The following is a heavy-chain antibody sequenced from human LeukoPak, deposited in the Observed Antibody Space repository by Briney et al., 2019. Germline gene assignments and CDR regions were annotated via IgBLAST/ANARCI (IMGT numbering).Heavy chain of an antibody. CDR1: GYTFTNYG. V-gene: IGHV1-18*01. Sequence: ASVKVSCKASGYTFTNYGINWVRQAPGQGLEWLAWISVYNENIKYAQRLQGRVTVTRDTSTTTAYMELRSLRSDDTAIYYCARALAYSSGSDYWGQGTLVTVSS. CDR3: ARALAYSSGSDY. J-gene: IGHJ4*02. D-gene: IGHD6-19*01. CDR2: ISVYNENI.